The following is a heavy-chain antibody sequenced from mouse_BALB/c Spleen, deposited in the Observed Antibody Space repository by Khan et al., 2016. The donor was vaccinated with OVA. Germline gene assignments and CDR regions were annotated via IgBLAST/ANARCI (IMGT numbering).Heavy chain of an antibody. J-gene: IGHJ3*01. CDR3: ARGGYSAFAY. Sequence: QVRLQQSGPELVKPGASLKVSCKASGYTFTDYIIGWVKQSTRQGLEWIGDIFPGSDTPYYNEKFKDKAKLTVDKSANTAYMQLSSLTSDESAVYFCARGGYSAFAYWGQGTLVTVSA. V-gene: IGHV1-77*01. D-gene: IGHD2-14*01. CDR1: GYTFTDYI. CDR2: IFPGSDTP.